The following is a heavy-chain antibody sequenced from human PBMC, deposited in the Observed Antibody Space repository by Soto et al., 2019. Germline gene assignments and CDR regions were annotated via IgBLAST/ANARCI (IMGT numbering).Heavy chain of an antibody. CDR3: ARGTARPVFDY. J-gene: IGHJ4*02. Sequence: LRLSCAASGFTFSDYYMSWIRQSPGKGLECVSYISSSGSTIYYADSVKGRFTISRDNAKNSLYLQMNSLRAEDTAVYYCARGTARPVFDYWGQGTLVTVSS. CDR2: ISSSGSTI. D-gene: IGHD6-6*01. CDR1: GFTFSDYY. V-gene: IGHV3-11*01.